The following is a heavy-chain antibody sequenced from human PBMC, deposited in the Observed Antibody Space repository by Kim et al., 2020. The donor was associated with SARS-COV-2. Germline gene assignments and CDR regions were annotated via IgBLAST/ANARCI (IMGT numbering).Heavy chain of an antibody. J-gene: IGHJ4*02. CDR2: IIRNSGTI. V-gene: IGHV3-48*02. D-gene: IGHD2-8*01. CDR3: VRGSLNGTFDF. CDR1: GFTFSNYG. Sequence: GGSLRLSCAASGFTFSNYGMNWVRQAQGKGLEWVSGIIRNSGTIYYVDSVKGRFTISRDNAKNSLYLQMNSLRDEDTAVYYCVRGSLNGTFDFVGRG.